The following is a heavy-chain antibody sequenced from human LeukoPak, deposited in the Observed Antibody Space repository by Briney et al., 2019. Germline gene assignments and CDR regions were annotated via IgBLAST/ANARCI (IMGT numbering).Heavy chain of an antibody. CDR2: ISAYNGNT. CDR3: ARDPATIFGTYYYYYYGMDV. CDR1: GYTFTSYG. Sequence: GASVKVSCKASGYTFTSYGISWVRQAPGQGLEWMGWISAYNGNTNYAQELQGRVTMTTDTSTSTAYMELRSLRSDDTAVYYCARDPATIFGTYYYYYYGMDVWGQGTTVTVSS. J-gene: IGHJ6*02. V-gene: IGHV1-18*01. D-gene: IGHD3-3*01.